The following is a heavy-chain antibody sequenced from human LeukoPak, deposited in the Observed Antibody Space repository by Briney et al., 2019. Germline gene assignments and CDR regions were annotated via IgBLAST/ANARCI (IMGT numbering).Heavy chain of an antibody. CDR2: ITGDGSST. V-gene: IGHV3-74*01. Sequence: PGGSLRLSCAASGITFSTYWMHWVRQAPGKGLVWVSRITGDGSSTIYADSVKGRFTISRDNAKNTLYLQRNSLRAEDTAVYYCASGWGSYSLGYWGQGTLVTVSS. D-gene: IGHD3-10*01. J-gene: IGHJ4*02. CDR3: ASGWGSYSLGY. CDR1: GITFSTYW.